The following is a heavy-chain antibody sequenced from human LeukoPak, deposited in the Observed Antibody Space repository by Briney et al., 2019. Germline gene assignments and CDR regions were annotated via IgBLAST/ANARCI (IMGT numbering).Heavy chain of an antibody. J-gene: IGHJ5*02. Sequence: ASVKVSCKASGYTFTNYGITWVRQATGQGLEWMGWMNPNSGNTGYAQKFQGRVTMTRNTSISTAYMELSSLRSEDTAVYYCARVRPHRGSGKWFDPWGQGTLVTVSS. D-gene: IGHD3-10*01. CDR3: ARVRPHRGSGKWFDP. V-gene: IGHV1-8*02. CDR1: GYTFTNYG. CDR2: MNPNSGNT.